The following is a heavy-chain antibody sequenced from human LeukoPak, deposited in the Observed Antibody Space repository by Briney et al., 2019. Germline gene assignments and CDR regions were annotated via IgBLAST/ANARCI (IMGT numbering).Heavy chain of an antibody. Sequence: PSETLSLTCAVYGGSFSGYYWGWIRQPPGKGLEWIGTIYYSGSTYYNPSLRSRVTISVDTSKNQVSLRLSSVTAADTALYYCARLRGETSSCCGRWAFDYWGQGTLVTASS. V-gene: IGHV4-34*01. D-gene: IGHD6-13*01. CDR3: ARLRGETSSCCGRWAFDY. CDR2: IYYSGST. J-gene: IGHJ4*02. CDR1: GGSFSGYY.